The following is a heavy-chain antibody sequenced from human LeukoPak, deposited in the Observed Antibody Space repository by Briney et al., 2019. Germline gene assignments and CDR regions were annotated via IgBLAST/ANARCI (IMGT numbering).Heavy chain of an antibody. CDR1: GYSFTSYW. D-gene: IGHD4-17*01. V-gene: IGHV5-51*01. CDR3: ARVYGDPRWWFDP. CDR2: ICPGDSDT. J-gene: IGHJ5*02. Sequence: GESLKISCKGSGYSFTSYWIGWVRQMPEKGLEWMGIICPGDSDTRYSPSFQGQVTISADKSISTAYLQWSSLKASDTAMYYCARVYGDPRWWFDPWGQGTLVTVSS.